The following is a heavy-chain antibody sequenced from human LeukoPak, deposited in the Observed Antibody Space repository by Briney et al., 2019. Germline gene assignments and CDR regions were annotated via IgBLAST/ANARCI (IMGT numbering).Heavy chain of an antibody. CDR3: ARRRDYFDY. V-gene: IGHV3-23*01. CDR2: ISGSGGST. Sequence: GGSLRLSCAASGFTLSSYAMSWVRQAPGKGLEWVSAISGSGGSTYYADSVKGRFTISRDNSKNTLYLQMNSLRAEDTAVHYCARRRDYFDYWGQGTLVTVSS. CDR1: GFTLSSYA. J-gene: IGHJ4*02.